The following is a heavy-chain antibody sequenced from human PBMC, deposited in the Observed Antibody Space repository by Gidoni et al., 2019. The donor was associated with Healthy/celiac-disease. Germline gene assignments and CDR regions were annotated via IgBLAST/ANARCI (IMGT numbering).Heavy chain of an antibody. J-gene: IGHJ5*02. CDR1: GFTFSSYA. Sequence: EVQLLESGGGLVQPGGSLRLSCAASGFTFSSYAMGWVGQAPGKGLEWVSAMRGSGGSTYYADSVKGRFTISRDNSKNTLYLQMNSLRAEDTAVYYCAKDVQWLFTFDPWGQGTLVTVSS. D-gene: IGHD6-19*01. CDR2: MRGSGGST. CDR3: AKDVQWLFTFDP. V-gene: IGHV3-23*01.